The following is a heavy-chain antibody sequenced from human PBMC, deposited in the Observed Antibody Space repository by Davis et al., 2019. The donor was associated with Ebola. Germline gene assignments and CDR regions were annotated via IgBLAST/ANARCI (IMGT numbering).Heavy chain of an antibody. CDR2: ISSNGGST. CDR1: GFTFSSYA. Sequence: GESLKISCSASGFTFSSYAMHWVRQAPGKGLEYVSAISSNGGSTYYADSVKGRFTISRDNSKNTLYLQMSSLRAEDTAVYYCVKDFFKLPEGPFDYWGQGTLVTVSS. CDR3: VKDFFKLPEGPFDY. V-gene: IGHV3-64D*06. D-gene: IGHD2-15*01. J-gene: IGHJ4*02.